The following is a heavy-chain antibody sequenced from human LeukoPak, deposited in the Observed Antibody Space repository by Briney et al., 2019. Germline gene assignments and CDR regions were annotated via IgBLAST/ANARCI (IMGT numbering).Heavy chain of an antibody. Sequence: SETLSLTCSVSGASITTSGSYYTWLRQPPGKGLEWLGCIYQSGGSFYNPSLKSRVTISIDRPNNQFSLKMTSVTAADTAVYYCARGTNPLYNWQHEGFDYWGQGTLIAVSS. J-gene: IGHJ4*02. V-gene: IGHV4-30-2*01. CDR2: IYQSGGS. CDR1: GASITTSGSY. D-gene: IGHD1-20*01. CDR3: ARGTNPLYNWQHEGFDY.